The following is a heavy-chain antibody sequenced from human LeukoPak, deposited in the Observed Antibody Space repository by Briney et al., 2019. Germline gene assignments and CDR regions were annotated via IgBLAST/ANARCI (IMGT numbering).Heavy chain of an antibody. CDR3: AIDGGALLPYPNNWFDP. J-gene: IGHJ5*02. Sequence: SETLSLTCAVYGGSFSGYYWSWIRQPPGKGLEWIGEINHSGSTNYNPSLKSRVTISVDTSKNQFSLKLSSVTAADTAVYYCAIDGGALLPYPNNWFDPWGQGTLVTVSS. D-gene: IGHD3-16*01. CDR1: GGSFSGYY. CDR2: INHSGST. V-gene: IGHV4-34*01.